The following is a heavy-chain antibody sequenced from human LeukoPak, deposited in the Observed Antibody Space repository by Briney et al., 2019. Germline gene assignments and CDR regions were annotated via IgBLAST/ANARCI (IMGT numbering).Heavy chain of an antibody. J-gene: IGHJ4*02. Sequence: ASVKVSCKASGYTFTSHGISWVRQAPGRGLEWMGWISGYNGQTEYSEKLQGRVTMTTDTSTSTAYMELRSLTFDDTAVYYCARDFAVSQFDFWGQGTLVTVSS. CDR1: GYTFTSHG. D-gene: IGHD1-14*01. CDR3: ARDFAVSQFDF. CDR2: ISGYNGQT. V-gene: IGHV1-18*01.